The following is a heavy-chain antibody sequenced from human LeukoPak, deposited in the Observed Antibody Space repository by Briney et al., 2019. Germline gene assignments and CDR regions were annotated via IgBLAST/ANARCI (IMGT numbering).Heavy chain of an antibody. CDR1: GGTSSSYA. Sequence: SVKVSCKASGGTSSSYAISWVRQAPGQGLEWMGGIIPIFGTANYAQKFQGRVTITTDESTSTAYMELSSLRSEDTAVYYCARMYYYDSSGYFDYWGQGTLVTVFS. D-gene: IGHD3-22*01. CDR3: ARMYYYDSSGYFDY. V-gene: IGHV1-69*05. J-gene: IGHJ4*02. CDR2: IIPIFGTA.